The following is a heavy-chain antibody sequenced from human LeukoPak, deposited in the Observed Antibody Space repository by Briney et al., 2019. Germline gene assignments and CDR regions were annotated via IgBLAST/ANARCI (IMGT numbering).Heavy chain of an antibody. CDR1: GGSISSSSYY. CDR2: IYYSGST. Sequence: SETLSLTCTVSGGSISSSSYYWGWIRQPPGKGLEWIGSIYYSGSTYYNPSLKSRVTISVDTSKNQFSLKLSSVTAADTAVYYCARDPGIAVGGDYWGQGTLVTVPS. V-gene: IGHV4-39*07. D-gene: IGHD6-19*01. J-gene: IGHJ4*02. CDR3: ARDPGIAVGGDY.